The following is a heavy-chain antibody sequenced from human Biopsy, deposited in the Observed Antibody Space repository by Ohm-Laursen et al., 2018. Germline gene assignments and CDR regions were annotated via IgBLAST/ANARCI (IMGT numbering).Heavy chain of an antibody. D-gene: IGHD1-1*01. J-gene: IGHJ4*02. CDR3: AADINVWNVNY. Sequence: ASVKVSCKASGYTFTSYYMHWVRQAPGQGLEWMGIINPSGGSTTYAQKFQGRVTMTEDTSTDTAYMELSSLRSEDTAVYYCAADINVWNVNYWGQGTQVTVSS. CDR1: GYTFTSYY. V-gene: IGHV1-46*01. CDR2: INPSGGST.